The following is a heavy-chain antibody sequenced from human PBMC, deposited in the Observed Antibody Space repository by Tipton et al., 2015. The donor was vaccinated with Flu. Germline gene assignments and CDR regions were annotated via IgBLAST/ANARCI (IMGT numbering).Heavy chain of an antibody. CDR2: IYYSGST. J-gene: IGHJ6*02. V-gene: IGHV4-61*01. Sequence: TLSLTCTVSGGSVSSGSYYWSWIRQPPGKGLEWIGYIYYSGSTNYNPSLKSRVTISVDTSKNQFSLKLSSVTAADTAVYYCARCHYGANYYYSYGMDVWGQGTTVTVSS. CDR1: GGSVSSGSYY. CDR3: ARCHYGANYYYSYGMDV. D-gene: IGHD4-17*01.